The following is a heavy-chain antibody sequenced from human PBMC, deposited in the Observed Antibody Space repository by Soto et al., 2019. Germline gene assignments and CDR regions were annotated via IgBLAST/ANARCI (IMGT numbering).Heavy chain of an antibody. CDR3: AREWATTYYYYYGMDV. CDR2: ISSSGSTI. J-gene: IGHJ6*02. D-gene: IGHD1-1*01. V-gene: IGHV3-11*01. Sequence: QVQRVESGGGLVKPGGSLRLSCAASGFTFSDYYMSWIRQAPGKGLEWVSYISSSGSTIYYADSVKGRFTISRDNAKNSLYLQMNSLRAEDTAVYYCAREWATTYYYYYGMDVWGQGTTVTVSS. CDR1: GFTFSDYY.